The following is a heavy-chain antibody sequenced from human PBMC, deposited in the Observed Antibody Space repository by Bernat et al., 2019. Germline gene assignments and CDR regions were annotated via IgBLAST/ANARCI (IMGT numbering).Heavy chain of an antibody. V-gene: IGHV3-15*07. J-gene: IGHJ4*02. CDR3: TTYPYGAGWYAFDY. D-gene: IGHD6-19*01. CDR1: GFTFNNAW. Sequence: EVQLVESGGGLAKPGGSLRLSCATSGFTFNNAWMHWVRQAPGKGLEWVGRIKSKANSGKTDYASPVKGRFTISRDDSKNPLYRQMNGLRIENTAVYYCTTYPYGAGWYAFDYGAREPWSPCPQ. CDR2: IKSKANSGKT.